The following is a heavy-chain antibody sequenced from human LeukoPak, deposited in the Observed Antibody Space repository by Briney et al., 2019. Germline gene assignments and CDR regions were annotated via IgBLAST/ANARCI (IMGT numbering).Heavy chain of an antibody. CDR2: ISAYNGNT. Sequence: ASVKVSCKASGYTFTSFGISWVRQAPGQGLEWMGWISAYNGNTNYAQKLQGRVTMTTDTSTSTAYMELRSLRSDDTAVYYCARDRVGATFFDYWGQGTLVTVSS. D-gene: IGHD1-26*01. V-gene: IGHV1-18*01. CDR3: ARDRVGATFFDY. CDR1: GYTFTSFG. J-gene: IGHJ4*02.